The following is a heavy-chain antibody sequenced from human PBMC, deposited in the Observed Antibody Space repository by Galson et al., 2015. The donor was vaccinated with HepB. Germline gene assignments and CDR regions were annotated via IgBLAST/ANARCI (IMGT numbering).Heavy chain of an antibody. V-gene: IGHV3-23*01. CDR2: ISGSGDSK. Sequence: SLRLSCAVSGFNFNKSGMNWVRQAPGNGLEWVSGISGSGDSKWYVDSVKGRFTVSRDNSGNRCYLQMSGLRDDDTAIYYCVKDNGYFSSFFDYWGQGTPFTVSS. D-gene: IGHD5-24*01. CDR3: VKDNGYFSSFFDY. J-gene: IGHJ4*02. CDR1: GFNFNKSG.